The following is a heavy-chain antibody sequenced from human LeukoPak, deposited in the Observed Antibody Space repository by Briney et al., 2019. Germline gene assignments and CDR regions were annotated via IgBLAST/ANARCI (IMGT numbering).Heavy chain of an antibody. Sequence: SETLSLTCTVSGGSISSSSYYWGWIRQPPGKGLEWIGSIYYSGSTYYNPSLKSRVTISVDTSKNQFSLKLNSVTAADTAIYYCARGNMWDYRRYYYYMDVWGKGTTVTVSS. CDR3: ARGNMWDYRRYYYYMDV. J-gene: IGHJ6*03. D-gene: IGHD4-11*01. CDR1: GGSISSSSYY. V-gene: IGHV4-39*07. CDR2: IYYSGST.